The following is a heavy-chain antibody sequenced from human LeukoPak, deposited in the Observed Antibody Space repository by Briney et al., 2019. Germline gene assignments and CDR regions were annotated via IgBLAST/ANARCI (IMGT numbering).Heavy chain of an antibody. D-gene: IGHD5-18*01. CDR2: IYYSGST. Sequence: SETLSLTCTVSGGSVSSGSYYWSWIRQPPGKGLEWIGYIYYSGSTNYNPSLKSRVTISVDTSKNQFSLKLSSVTAADTAVYYCARVRGDVDTAMAAGWFDYWGQGTLVTVSS. CDR1: GGSVSSGSYY. J-gene: IGHJ4*02. V-gene: IGHV4-61*01. CDR3: ARVRGDVDTAMAAGWFDY.